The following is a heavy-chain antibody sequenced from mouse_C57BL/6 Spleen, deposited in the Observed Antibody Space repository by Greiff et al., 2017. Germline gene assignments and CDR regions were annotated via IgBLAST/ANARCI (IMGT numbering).Heavy chain of an antibody. Sequence: VQLQQSGAELARPGASVKLSCKASGYTFTSYGISWVKQRTGQGLEWIGEIYPRSGYTYYNEKFRGKATLTADNTSSTAYMELRSLTSEDSAVYFCASPYYYGSFYFDYWGQGTTLTVSS. CDR3: ASPYYYGSFYFDY. D-gene: IGHD1-1*01. CDR1: GYTFTSYG. V-gene: IGHV1-81*01. J-gene: IGHJ2*01. CDR2: IYPRSGYT.